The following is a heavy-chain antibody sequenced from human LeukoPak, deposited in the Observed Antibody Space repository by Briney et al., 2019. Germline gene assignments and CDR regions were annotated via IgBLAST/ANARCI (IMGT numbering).Heavy chain of an antibody. D-gene: IGHD7-27*01. CDR2: ISAYNGNT. CDR3: ARDGRNWAYYFDY. CDR1: GYTFTSYG. V-gene: IGHV1-18*01. Sequence: ASVKVSCKASGYTFTSYGISWVRQAPGQGLEWMGWISAYNGNTNYAQKLQGRVTMTTDTSTSTAYTELRSLRSDDTAVYYCARDGRNWAYYFDYWGQGTLVTVSS. J-gene: IGHJ4*02.